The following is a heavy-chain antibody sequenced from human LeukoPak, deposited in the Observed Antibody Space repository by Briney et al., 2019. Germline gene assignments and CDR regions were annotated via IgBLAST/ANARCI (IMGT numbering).Heavy chain of an antibody. V-gene: IGHV3-53*01. CDR1: GFTVSNSY. CDR3: ARDRKGPTY. CDR2: IYSGGST. Sequence: GGSLRLSCAPSGFTVSNSYMSWVRQAPGKGLEWVSVIYSGGSTYYADSVKGRFTISRDNSKNTLYLQMNSLRAEDTAVYYCARDRKGPTYWGQGALVTVSS. J-gene: IGHJ4*02.